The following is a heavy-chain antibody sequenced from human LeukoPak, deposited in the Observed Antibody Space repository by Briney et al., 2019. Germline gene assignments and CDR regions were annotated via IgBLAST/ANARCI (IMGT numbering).Heavy chain of an antibody. CDR3: ALGGPWVVQVGYFDY. Sequence: GASVKVSCKASGYTFTSYGISWVRQAPGQGLEWMGWISAYNGNTNYAQKLQGRVTMTTDTSTSTAYMELRSLRSDDTAVYYCALGGPWVVQVGYFDYWGQGTLVTVSS. D-gene: IGHD1-26*01. V-gene: IGHV1-18*01. CDR2: ISAYNGNT. J-gene: IGHJ4*02. CDR1: GYTFTSYG.